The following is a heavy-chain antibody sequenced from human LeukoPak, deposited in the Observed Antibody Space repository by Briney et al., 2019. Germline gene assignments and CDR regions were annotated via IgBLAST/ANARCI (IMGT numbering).Heavy chain of an antibody. CDR2: IKQDGSEK. CDR1: GFTFSSYW. Sequence: PGGSLRLSCAASGFTFSSYWMSWVRQAPGKGLEWVANIKQDGSEKYYVDSVKGRFTISRDNAKNSLYLQMNSLRAEDTAVYYCARDLRSWFGAFDIWGQGTMVTVSS. J-gene: IGHJ3*02. V-gene: IGHV3-7*01. D-gene: IGHD3-10*01. CDR3: ARDLRSWFGAFDI.